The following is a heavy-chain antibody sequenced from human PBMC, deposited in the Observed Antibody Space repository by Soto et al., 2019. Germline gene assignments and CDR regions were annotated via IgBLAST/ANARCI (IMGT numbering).Heavy chain of an antibody. D-gene: IGHD3-3*01. CDR2: IWYDGSNK. J-gene: IGHJ4*02. Sequence: GGSLRHCCAAAGFTLSSFGMHWVSQAPGKGLEWVAVIWYDGSNKYYADSVKGRFTISRDNSKNTLYLQMNSLRAEDTAVYYCARDRDDFWSGYYSMIDYWGQGTLVTVSS. CDR3: ARDRDDFWSGYYSMIDY. CDR1: GFTLSSFG. V-gene: IGHV3-33*01.